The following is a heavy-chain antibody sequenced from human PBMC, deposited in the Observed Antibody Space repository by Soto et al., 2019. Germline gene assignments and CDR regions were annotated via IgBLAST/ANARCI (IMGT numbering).Heavy chain of an antibody. CDR1: GGSISSGTYY. D-gene: IGHD5-18*01. J-gene: IGHJ5*02. V-gene: IGHV4-31*03. Sequence: PSETLSLTCTVSGGSISSGTYYWSWIRQPPGKGLEWIGYIYYTGSTDSNPSLKSRVSISLDTSKNQFSLKLSSVTAADTAVYYCTRVATAVPSWGRGVLVTVSS. CDR2: IYYTGST. CDR3: TRVATAVPS.